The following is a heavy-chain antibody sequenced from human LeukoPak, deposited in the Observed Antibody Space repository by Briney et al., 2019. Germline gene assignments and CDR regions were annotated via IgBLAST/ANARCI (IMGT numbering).Heavy chain of an antibody. CDR1: GLTFDDYA. CDR2: ISWNSGSI. CDR3: AKDTSSGLDY. V-gene: IGHV3-9*01. D-gene: IGHD6-19*01. Sequence: PGGSLRLSCAASGLTFDDYAMHWVRQAPGKGLEWVSGISWNSGSIGYADSVKGRFTISRDNAKNSLYLQMNSLRAEDTALYYCAKDTSSGLDYWGQGTLVTVSS. J-gene: IGHJ4*02.